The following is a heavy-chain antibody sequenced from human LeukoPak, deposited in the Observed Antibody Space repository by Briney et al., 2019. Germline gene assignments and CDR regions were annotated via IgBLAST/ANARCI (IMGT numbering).Heavy chain of an antibody. CDR2: INHSGST. CDR3: ARHPCSSTSCYSDPGYGMDV. D-gene: IGHD2-2*01. V-gene: IGHV4-34*01. Sequence: SETLSLTCAVYGGSFSVYYWSWIRQPPGKGLEWIGEINHSGSTNYNPSLKSRVTISVDTSKNQFSLKLSSVTAADTAVYYCARHPCSSTSCYSDPGYGMDVWGQGTTVTVSS. CDR1: GGSFSVYY. J-gene: IGHJ6*02.